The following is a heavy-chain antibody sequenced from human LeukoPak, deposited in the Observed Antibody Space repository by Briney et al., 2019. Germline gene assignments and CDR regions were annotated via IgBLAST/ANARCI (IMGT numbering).Heavy chain of an antibody. CDR3: ARSGYYTVGTFDI. CDR1: GASISSGSYS. J-gene: IGHJ3*02. V-gene: IGHV4-30-2*01. CDR2: IYHSGST. Sequence: TSQTLFLTCAVSGASISSGSYSWSWIRQPPGKGLEWIGYIYHSGSTYDNPSPSSRVTISVDRSKNQFSLKLSSVTAADTAVYYCARSGYYTVGTFDIWGQGTMVTVSS. D-gene: IGHD3/OR15-3a*01.